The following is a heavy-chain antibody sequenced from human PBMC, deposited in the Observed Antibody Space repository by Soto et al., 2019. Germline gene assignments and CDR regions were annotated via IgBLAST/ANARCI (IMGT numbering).Heavy chain of an antibody. D-gene: IGHD3-3*01. CDR3: ASRGLRFLEWLYNYGMEV. Sequence: SETLSLTCTFSVGSISSSSYYWGWIRQPPWKGLEWIGSIYYSGSTYYNPSLKSRVTISVDTSKNQFSLKLSSVTAADTAVYYCASRGLRFLEWLYNYGMEVWGQGTTVTVSS. CDR1: VGSISSSSYY. CDR2: IYYSGST. V-gene: IGHV4-39*01. J-gene: IGHJ6*02.